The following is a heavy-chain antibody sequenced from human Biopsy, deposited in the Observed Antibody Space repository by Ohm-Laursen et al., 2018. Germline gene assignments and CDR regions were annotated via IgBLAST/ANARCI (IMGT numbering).Heavy chain of an antibody. Sequence: GTLSLTCSVYGGPLSGYHWTWFRQPPGDGLEWIGEINDGGTTYHNPSIKSRLTILVDTSKNRFSLKVNSVTAADTAVYYCARRRAAPTYWYFDLWGRGTLVTVSS. CDR3: ARRRAAPTYWYFDL. CDR1: GGPLSGYH. J-gene: IGHJ2*01. CDR2: INDGGTT. D-gene: IGHD6-13*01. V-gene: IGHV4-34*01.